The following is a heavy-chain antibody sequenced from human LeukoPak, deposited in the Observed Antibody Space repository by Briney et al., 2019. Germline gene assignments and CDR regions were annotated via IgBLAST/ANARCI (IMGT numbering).Heavy chain of an antibody. CDR3: AKDVGNCYSGSRRGVFDY. CDR1: GFTFSSNA. D-gene: IGHD3-10*01. V-gene: IGHV3-23*01. CDR2: ISGSDDDT. J-gene: IGHJ4*02. Sequence: GGSLRLSCAASGFTFSSNAMSWVRQSPGKGLEWVSAISGSDDDTFYADAVKGRFTISRDNSENTLYLQMNSLRAEDTAVYYCAKDVGNCYSGSRRGVFDYWGQGTLVTVSS.